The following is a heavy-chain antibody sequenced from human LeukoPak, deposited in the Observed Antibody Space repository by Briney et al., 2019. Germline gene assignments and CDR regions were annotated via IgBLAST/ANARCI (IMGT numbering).Heavy chain of an antibody. V-gene: IGHV3-74*01. J-gene: IGHJ4*02. D-gene: IGHD6-25*01. CDR1: GFTFSSYW. Sequence: GGSLRLSCAASGFTFSSYWMHWVRQAPGKGLVWVSRINSDGSSTSYADSVKGRFTISRDNAKNTLYLQMNSLRAEDAAVYYCARDPGGPYYFDYWGQGTLVTVSS. CDR2: INSDGSST. CDR3: ARDPGGPYYFDY.